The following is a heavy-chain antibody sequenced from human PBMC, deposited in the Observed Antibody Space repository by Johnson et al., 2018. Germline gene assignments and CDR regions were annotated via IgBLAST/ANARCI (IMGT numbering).Heavy chain of an antibody. CDR3: AHSPKFRNLGHDAFEI. CDR1: GGTFGSHA. V-gene: IGHV1-69*09. Sequence: QVQLVQSGAEVKKPGSSVKISCKASGGTFGSHAVGWARQAPGQGLEWMGRIIPILGITKDSQKFQGRLMITAGSSTSTAYMELSSLTSEDTAVYFCAHSPKFRNLGHDAFEIWGQWTMVTVSS. D-gene: IGHD3-16*01. J-gene: IGHJ3*02. CDR2: IIPILGIT.